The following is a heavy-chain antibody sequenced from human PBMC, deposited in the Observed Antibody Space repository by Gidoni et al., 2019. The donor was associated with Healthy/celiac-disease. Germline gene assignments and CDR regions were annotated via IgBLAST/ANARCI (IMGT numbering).Heavy chain of an antibody. V-gene: IGHV3-33*08. J-gene: IGHJ4*02. CDR2: IWYDGSNK. CDR1: GFTFSSYG. D-gene: IGHD3-16*01. CDR3: ARDKSLPGYDYVWGSADY. Sequence: QVQLVESGGGVVQPGRSLRLSCAASGFTFSSYGMHWVRQAPGKGLGWVAVIWYDGSNKYYADSVKGRFTISRDNSKNTLYLQMNSLRAEDTAVYYCARDKSLPGYDYVWGSADYWGQGTLVTVSS.